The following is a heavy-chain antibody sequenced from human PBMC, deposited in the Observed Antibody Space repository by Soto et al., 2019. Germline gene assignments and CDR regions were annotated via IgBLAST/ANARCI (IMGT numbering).Heavy chain of an antibody. CDR1: GFTFSSHA. D-gene: IGHD5-12*01. CDR2: ISGSGGST. Sequence: GGSLRLSCAASGFTFSSHAMSWVRQAPGKGLEWVSAISGSGGSTYYADSVKGRFTISRDNSKNTLYLQMNSLRAEDTAVYYCAKDRDGYNYEASAFDIWGQGTMVTVSS. CDR3: AKDRDGYNYEASAFDI. V-gene: IGHV3-23*01. J-gene: IGHJ3*02.